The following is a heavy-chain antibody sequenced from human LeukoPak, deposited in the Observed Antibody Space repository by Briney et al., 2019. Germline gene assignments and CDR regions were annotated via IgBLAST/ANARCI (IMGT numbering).Heavy chain of an antibody. J-gene: IGHJ3*02. Sequence: TPSETLSLTRTVSGGSISSYYWSWIRQPPGKGLEWIGYIYYSGSTNYNPSLKSRVTISVDTSKNQFSLKLSSVTAADTAVYYCARGIGGVPPDIWGQGTMVTVSS. CDR2: IYYSGST. CDR1: GGSISSYY. V-gene: IGHV4-59*01. CDR3: ARGIGGVPPDI. D-gene: IGHD2-15*01.